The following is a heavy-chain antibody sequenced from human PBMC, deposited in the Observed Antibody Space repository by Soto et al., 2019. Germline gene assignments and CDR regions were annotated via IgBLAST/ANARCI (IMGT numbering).Heavy chain of an antibody. D-gene: IGHD2-15*01. CDR3: ARDRGLDCSGGSCYVHYYYYDMDV. J-gene: IGHJ6*02. Sequence: ASVKVSCKASGYTFTSYGISWVRQAPGQGLEWMGWISAYNGNTNYAQKLQGRVTMTTDTSTSTAYMELRSLRSDDTAVYYCARDRGLDCSGGSCYVHYYYYDMDVWGQGTTVTVSS. V-gene: IGHV1-18*01. CDR2: ISAYNGNT. CDR1: GYTFTSYG.